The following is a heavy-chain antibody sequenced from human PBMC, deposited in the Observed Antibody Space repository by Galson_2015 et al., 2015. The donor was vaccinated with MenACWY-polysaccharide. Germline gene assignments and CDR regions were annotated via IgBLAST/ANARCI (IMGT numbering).Heavy chain of an antibody. Sequence: SLRLSCAASGFTFDDYAMHWVRQAPGKGLEWVSGISWNSGSIGYADSVKGRFTISRDNAKNSLYLQMNSLRAEDTALYYCAKDMEEMIVAYYFDYWGQGTLVTVSS. CDR1: GFTFDDYA. V-gene: IGHV3-9*01. J-gene: IGHJ4*02. CDR3: AKDMEEMIVAYYFDY. CDR2: ISWNSGSI. D-gene: IGHD3-22*01.